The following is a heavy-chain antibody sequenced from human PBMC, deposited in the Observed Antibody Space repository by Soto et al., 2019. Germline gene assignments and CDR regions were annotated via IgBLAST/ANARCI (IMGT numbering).Heavy chain of an antibody. J-gene: IGHJ6*02. CDR3: AKDMAPSYCYYYGMDV. Sequence: QPGGSLRLSCAASGFTFDDYTMHWVRQAPGKGLEWVSLISWDGGSTYYADSVKGRFTISRDNSKNSLYLQMNSLRTEDTALYYCAKDMAPSYCYYYGMDVWGQGTTVTVSS. CDR2: ISWDGGST. V-gene: IGHV3-43*01. CDR1: GFTFDDYT.